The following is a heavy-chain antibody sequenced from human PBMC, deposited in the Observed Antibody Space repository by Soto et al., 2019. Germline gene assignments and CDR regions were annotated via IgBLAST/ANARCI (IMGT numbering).Heavy chain of an antibody. D-gene: IGHD4-17*01. CDR2: IYYSGST. V-gene: IGHV4-39*01. CDR1: GGSISSSSYY. Sequence: SETLSLTCTVSGGSISSSSYYWGWIRQPPGKGLEWIGSIYYSGSTYYNPSPKSRVTISVDTSKNQFSLKLSSVTAADTAVYYCARPYGDYPGYYGMDVWGQGTTVTVSS. CDR3: ARPYGDYPGYYGMDV. J-gene: IGHJ6*02.